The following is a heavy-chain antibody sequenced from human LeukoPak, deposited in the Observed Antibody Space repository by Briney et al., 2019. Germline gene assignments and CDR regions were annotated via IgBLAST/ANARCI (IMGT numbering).Heavy chain of an antibody. CDR3: ARRLLWFGELLSSDP. V-gene: IGHV4-34*01. CDR1: GGSFSGYY. CDR2: INHSGST. Sequence: TPSETLSLTCAVYGGSFSGYYWCWIRQPPGKGLEWIGEINHSGSTNYNPSLKSRVTISVDTSKNQFSLKLSSVTAADTAVYYCARRLLWFGELLSSDPWGQGTLVTVSS. J-gene: IGHJ5*02. D-gene: IGHD3-10*01.